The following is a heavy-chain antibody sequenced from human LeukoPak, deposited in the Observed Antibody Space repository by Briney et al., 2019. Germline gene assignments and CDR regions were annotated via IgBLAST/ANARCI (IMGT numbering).Heavy chain of an antibody. Sequence: VASVKVSCKASGGTFSSYAISWVRQAPGQGLEWMGWISAYNGNTNYAQKLQGRVTMTTDTSTSTAYMELRSLGSDDTAVYYCARDHGDNYWGQGTLVTVSS. CDR1: GGTFSSYA. CDR3: ARDHGDNY. J-gene: IGHJ4*02. D-gene: IGHD7-27*01. V-gene: IGHV1-18*01. CDR2: ISAYNGNT.